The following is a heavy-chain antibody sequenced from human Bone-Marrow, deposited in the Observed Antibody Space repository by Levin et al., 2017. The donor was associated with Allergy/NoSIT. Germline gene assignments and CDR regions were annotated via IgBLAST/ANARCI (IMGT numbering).Heavy chain of an antibody. J-gene: IGHJ5*02. Sequence: GGSLRLSCAASGFTFSSYSMNWVRQAPGKGLEWVSYISSSSSTIYYADSVKGRFTISRDNAKNSLYLQMNSLRAEDTAVYYCAREQDYYDSSGYSVTWFDPWGQGTLVTVSS. D-gene: IGHD3-22*01. CDR1: GFTFSSYS. CDR2: ISSSSSTI. V-gene: IGHV3-48*01. CDR3: AREQDYYDSSGYSVTWFDP.